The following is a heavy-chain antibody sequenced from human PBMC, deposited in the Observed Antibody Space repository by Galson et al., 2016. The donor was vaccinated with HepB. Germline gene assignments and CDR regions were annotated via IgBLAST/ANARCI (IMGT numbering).Heavy chain of an antibody. D-gene: IGHD3-3*01. V-gene: IGHV4-39*01. CDR2: IYYSGTT. J-gene: IGHJ4*02. CDR1: Y. CDR3: ARHFWSGYYRGPFDY. Sequence: YWGWIRQPPGKGLEWIGSIYYSGTTYYKPSLESRVSISVDTSKNHFSLKLNSVTAADTAVYYCARHFWSGYYRGPFDYWGQGTLVTVSS.